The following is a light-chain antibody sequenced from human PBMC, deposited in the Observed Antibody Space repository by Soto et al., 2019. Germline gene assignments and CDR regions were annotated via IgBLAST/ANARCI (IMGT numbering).Light chain of an antibody. CDR1: QSVSSSY. V-gene: IGKV3-20*01. CDR3: QQYGSSPLT. J-gene: IGKJ4*01. CDR2: GAS. Sequence: EIVLTQSPGTLSLSPGERATLSCRASQSVSSSYLAWYQQKPGQAPRLLIYGASSRATGIPDRFSGSGSGTDFTRTSSRLEPEDFAVYYCQQYGSSPLTFGGGTKVEIK.